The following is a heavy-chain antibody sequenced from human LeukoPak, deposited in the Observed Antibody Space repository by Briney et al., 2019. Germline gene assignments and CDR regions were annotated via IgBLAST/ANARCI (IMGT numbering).Heavy chain of an antibody. J-gene: IGHJ4*02. CDR1: GFTFNTNA. D-gene: IGHD5-12*01. CDR2: ISGRTGGT. CDR3: AKCGNSGCHLIDY. Sequence: GGSLRLSCAASGFTFNTNAMSWVRQAPGKGLEWVTAISGRTGGTYYADSVKGRFTISRDNSKSTLYLQMDSLRAEDTAVYYCAKCGNSGCHLIDYWGQGTLVTVSS. V-gene: IGHV3-23*01.